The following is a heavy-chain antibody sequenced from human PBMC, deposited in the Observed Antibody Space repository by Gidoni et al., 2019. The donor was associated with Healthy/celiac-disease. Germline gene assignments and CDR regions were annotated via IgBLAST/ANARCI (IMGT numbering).Heavy chain of an antibody. CDR3: AGPDPSRVAAVAGTDYYYGMDV. D-gene: IGHD6-19*01. V-gene: IGHV3-21*01. J-gene: IGHJ6*02. CDR1: GFTFSSYS. CDR2: ISSSSSYI. Sequence: EVQLVESGGGLVKPGGSLRLSCAASGFTFSSYSLNWVRQAPGKGLEWVSSISSSSSYIYYADSVKGRFTISRDNAKNSLYLQMNSLRAEDTAVYYCAGPDPSRVAAVAGTDYYYGMDVWGQGTTVTVSS.